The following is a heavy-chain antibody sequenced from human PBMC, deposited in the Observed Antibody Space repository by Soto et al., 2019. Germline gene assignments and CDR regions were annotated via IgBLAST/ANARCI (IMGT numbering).Heavy chain of an antibody. CDR2: IYYSGST. D-gene: IGHD3-16*02. CDR3: ARAPAVYYDYVWGSYRSPSFDY. J-gene: IGHJ4*02. Sequence: TLSLSFAFSSCSSSSCCYYWSWIRQHPGKGLEWIGYIYYSGSTYYNPSLKSRVTISVDTSKNQFSLKLSSVTAADTAVYYCARAPAVYYDYVWGSYRSPSFDYWGQGTLVPVSS. CDR1: SCSSSSCCYY. V-gene: IGHV4-31*11.